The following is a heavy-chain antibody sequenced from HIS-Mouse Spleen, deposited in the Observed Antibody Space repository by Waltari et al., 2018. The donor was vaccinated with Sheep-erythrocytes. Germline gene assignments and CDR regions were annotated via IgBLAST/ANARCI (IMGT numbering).Heavy chain of an antibody. D-gene: IGHD6-6*01. J-gene: IGHJ3*02. V-gene: IGHV3-21*01. CDR2: ISSSSSYI. CDR1: GFTFSSYS. Sequence: EVQLVESGGGLVKPGGSLRLSCAASGFTFSSYSMNGVRQAPGKVLGLVSSISSSSSYIYYEDSVKGRFTISRDNAKNSLYLQMNSLRAEDTAVYYCARDSTSDAFDIWGQGTMVTVSS. CDR3: ARDSTSDAFDI.